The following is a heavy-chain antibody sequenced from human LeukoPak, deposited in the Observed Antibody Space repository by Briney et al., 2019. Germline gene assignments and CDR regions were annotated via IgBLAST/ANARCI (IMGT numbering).Heavy chain of an antibody. CDR1: GYTFTAYY. CDR3: ARDDYSSTSFDP. V-gene: IGHV1-2*02. J-gene: IGHJ5*02. D-gene: IGHD6-13*01. CDR2: INPNSGDT. Sequence: ASVKVSCKASGYTFTAYYMHWVRQAPGQGLEWMGWINPNSGDTNYAQNFQGRVTMTRDTSISTAYMELSSLRSGDTAVYYCARDDYSSTSFDPWGQGTLVTVSS.